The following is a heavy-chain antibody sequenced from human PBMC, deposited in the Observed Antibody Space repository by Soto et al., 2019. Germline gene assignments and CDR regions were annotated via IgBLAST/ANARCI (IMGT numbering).Heavy chain of an antibody. V-gene: IGHV3-21*01. CDR1: GFTFSSYS. Sequence: EVPLVESGGGLFKTGGSLRLSCAASGFTFSSYSMNWVLQAPGKGLEWVACISSSGSYIYYADSVKGRFTISRDNAKNSLYLQMSSLRVEDTAVYSCAIKSSTGYSSAWHVPPDYWGQGTLVTVAS. J-gene: IGHJ4*02. D-gene: IGHD6-19*01. CDR3: AIKSSTGYSSAWHVPPDY. CDR2: ISSSGSYI.